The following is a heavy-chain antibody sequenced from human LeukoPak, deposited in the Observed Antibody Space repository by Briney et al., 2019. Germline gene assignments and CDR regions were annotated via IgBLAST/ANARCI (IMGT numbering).Heavy chain of an antibody. Sequence: PGGSLRLSCAASGFTFSSYAMSWVRQAPGKGLEWVSAISGSGGSTYYADSVKGRFTISRDNSKNTLYLQMNSLRAEDTAVYYCAKDSRKYCGGDCYNWFDPWGQGTLVTVSS. CDR2: ISGSGGST. CDR3: AKDSRKYCGGDCYNWFDP. D-gene: IGHD2-21*02. V-gene: IGHV3-23*01. J-gene: IGHJ5*02. CDR1: GFTFSSYA.